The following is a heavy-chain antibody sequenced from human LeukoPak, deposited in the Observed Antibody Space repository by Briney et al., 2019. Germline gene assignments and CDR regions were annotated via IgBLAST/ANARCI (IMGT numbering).Heavy chain of an antibody. CDR3: ARDLDQYSGRYGGFGHDF. J-gene: IGHJ4*02. CDR1: GYTFTSYG. D-gene: IGHD1-26*01. Sequence: ASVKVSCKASGYTFTSYGINWVRQAPGQGLEWMGWIGAYNGNTNYAQKLQGRVTMTTDTPTSTAYMELRSLRSDDTAVYYCARDLDQYSGRYGGFGHDFWGQGTLVTVSS. V-gene: IGHV1-18*01. CDR2: IGAYNGNT.